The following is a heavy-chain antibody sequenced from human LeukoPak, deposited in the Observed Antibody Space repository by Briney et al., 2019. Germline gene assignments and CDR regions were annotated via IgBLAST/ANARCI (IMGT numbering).Heavy chain of an antibody. V-gene: IGHV4-39*07. J-gene: IGHJ6*03. CDR1: GGSISSSSYY. CDR2: IYYSGST. D-gene: IGHD6-13*01. CDR3: ASGVSSWPYYYYYMDV. Sequence: SETLSLTCTVSGGSISSSSYYWGWIRQPPGKGLEWIGSIYYSGSTYYNPSLKSRVTISVDTSKNQFSLKLSSVTAADTAVYYCASGVSSWPYYYYYMDVWGKGTTVTVSS.